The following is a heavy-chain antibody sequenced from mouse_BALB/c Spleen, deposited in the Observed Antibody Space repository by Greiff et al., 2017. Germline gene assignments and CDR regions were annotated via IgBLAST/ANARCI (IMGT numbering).Heavy chain of an antibody. V-gene: IGHV1-7*01. D-gene: IGHD3-1*01. Sequence: QVQLQQSGAELAKPGASVKMSCKASGYTFTSYWMHWVKQRPGQGLEWIGYINPSTGYTEYNQKFKDKATLTADKSSSTAYMQLSSLTSEDSAVYYCARQLGLREDYWGQGTTLTVSS. CDR2: INPSTGYT. CDR3: ARQLGLREDY. J-gene: IGHJ2*01. CDR1: GYTFTSYW.